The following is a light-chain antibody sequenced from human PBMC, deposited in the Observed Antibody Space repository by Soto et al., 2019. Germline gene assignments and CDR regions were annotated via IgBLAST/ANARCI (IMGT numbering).Light chain of an antibody. J-gene: IGKJ4*01. CDR3: QQYNSYST. CDR2: DAS. CDR1: QTVRNN. V-gene: IGKV3-15*01. Sequence: EIVMTQSPATLSVSPGERATLSCRASQTVRNNYLAWYQQKPGQAPRLLIYDASSRATGIPARFSGSGSGTEFTLTISSLQPDDFATYYCQQYNSYSTFGGGTKV.